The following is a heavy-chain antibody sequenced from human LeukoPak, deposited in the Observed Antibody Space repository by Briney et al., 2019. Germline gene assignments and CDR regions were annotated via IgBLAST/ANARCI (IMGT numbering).Heavy chain of an antibody. V-gene: IGHV3-15*01. D-gene: IGHD1-26*01. CDR2: IKAKPHGGTT. CDR3: TTDGVGIEGATFDY. CDR1: GFTFSSYA. J-gene: IGHJ4*02. Sequence: MTGGSLRLSCAAAGFTFSSYAMSWVRQAPGKGLEWVGRIKAKPHGGTTDYAEPVKGRFTISRDNSKNTLYLQMNSLKTEDTAVYYCTTDGVGIEGATFDYWGQGILVTVSS.